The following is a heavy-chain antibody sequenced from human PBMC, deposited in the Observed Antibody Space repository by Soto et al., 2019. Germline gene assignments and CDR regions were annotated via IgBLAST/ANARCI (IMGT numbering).Heavy chain of an antibody. D-gene: IGHD1-1*01. Sequence: GGSLRLSCAASGFTFSMYWMHWVRQVPGKGPEWVSRINDDGSHTNYADSVKGRFTISRDNAKNTLYLQMNDLRAEDTAVYYCTRGPRSTSTGTGAFWGQGTLVTVAS. V-gene: IGHV3-74*01. J-gene: IGHJ4*02. CDR3: TRGPRSTSTGTGAF. CDR2: INDDGSHT. CDR1: GFTFSMYW.